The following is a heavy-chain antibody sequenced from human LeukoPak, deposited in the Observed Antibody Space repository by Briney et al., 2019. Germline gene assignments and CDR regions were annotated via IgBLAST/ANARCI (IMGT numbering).Heavy chain of an antibody. CDR1: GGSFSGYY. CDR3: ARAQPRWGYCSSTSCYKGYYYYGMDV. Sequence: SETLSLTCAVYGGSFSGYYWSWIRQPPGKGLEWIGEINHSGSTNYNPSLKSRVTISVDTSKNQFSLKLSSVTAADTAVYYCARAQPRWGYCSSTSCYKGYYYYGMDVWGQGTTVTVSS. CDR2: INHSGST. D-gene: IGHD2-2*02. V-gene: IGHV4-34*01. J-gene: IGHJ6*02.